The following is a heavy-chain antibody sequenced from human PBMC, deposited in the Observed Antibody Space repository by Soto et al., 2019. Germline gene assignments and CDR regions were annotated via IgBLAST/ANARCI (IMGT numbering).Heavy chain of an antibody. CDR3: ARGRIPSAIFDWFDP. D-gene: IGHD2-2*01. CDR2: IWSDGSTE. V-gene: IGHV3-33*01. Sequence: PWGSLRLSCAASGFTFDRYGMHWVRQSPGKGLEWVAVIWSDGSTEYYADSVKGRFTISRDNSKNTMYLQMNSLRGEDTGVYYCARGRIPSAIFDWFDPWGQGTLVTVSS. CDR1: GFTFDRYG. J-gene: IGHJ5*02.